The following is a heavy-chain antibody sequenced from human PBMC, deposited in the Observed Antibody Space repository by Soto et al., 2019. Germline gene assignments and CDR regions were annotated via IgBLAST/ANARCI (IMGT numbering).Heavy chain of an antibody. J-gene: IGHJ6*02. CDR2: INHSGST. CDR3: ASSPSSSPTQNYYYYGMDV. D-gene: IGHD6-6*01. V-gene: IGHV4-34*01. CDR1: GGSFSGYY. Sequence: SETLSLTCAVYGGSFSGYYWSWIRQPPGKGLEWIGEINHSGSTNYNPSLKSRVTISVDTSKNQFSLKLSSVTAADTAVYYCASSPSSSPTQNYYYYGMDVWGQGTTVTVSS.